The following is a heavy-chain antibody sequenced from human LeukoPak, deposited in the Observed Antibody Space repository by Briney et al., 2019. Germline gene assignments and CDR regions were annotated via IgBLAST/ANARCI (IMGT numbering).Heavy chain of an antibody. CDR2: INPNSGGT. J-gene: IGHJ4*02. Sequence: GASVKVSCKASGYTFTGYYMHWVRQAPGQGLEGMGWINPNSGGTNYAQKFQGRVTMTRDTSISTAYMELSRLRSDDTAVYYCARPYYYGSGSYLTGFGYWGQGTLVTVSS. CDR3: ARPYYYGSGSYLTGFGY. CDR1: GYTFTGYY. D-gene: IGHD3-10*01. V-gene: IGHV1-2*02.